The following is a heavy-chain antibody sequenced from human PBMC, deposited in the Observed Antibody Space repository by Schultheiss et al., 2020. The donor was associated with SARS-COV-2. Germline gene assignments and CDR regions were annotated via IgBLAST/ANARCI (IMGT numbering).Heavy chain of an antibody. J-gene: IGHJ6*02. CDR2: IYHRGST. CDR1: GGSISSYY. V-gene: IGHV4-59*01. Sequence: SETLSLTCTVSGGSISSYYWSWIRQPPGKGLEWIGYIYHRGSTKYNPSLESRVTMSVDTSKNQFSLKLSSVTAADTAVYYCARYYDFWSGYRYGMDVWGQGTTVTVSS. D-gene: IGHD3-3*01. CDR3: ARYYDFWSGYRYGMDV.